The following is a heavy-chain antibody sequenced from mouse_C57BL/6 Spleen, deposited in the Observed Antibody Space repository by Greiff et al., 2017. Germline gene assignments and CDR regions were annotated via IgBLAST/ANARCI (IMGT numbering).Heavy chain of an antibody. Sequence: EVKLQESGPGLVKPGASVKISCKASGYSFTGYYMNWVKQSPEKSFEWIGDINPSTGGNTYNQKFKAKATLTVDKSSSTAYMQLKSLTSEDSAVYYCARSANWDWFAYWGQGTLVTVSA. CDR1: GYSFTGYY. CDR3: ARSANWDWFAY. J-gene: IGHJ3*01. V-gene: IGHV1-42*01. CDR2: INPSTGGN. D-gene: IGHD4-1*01.